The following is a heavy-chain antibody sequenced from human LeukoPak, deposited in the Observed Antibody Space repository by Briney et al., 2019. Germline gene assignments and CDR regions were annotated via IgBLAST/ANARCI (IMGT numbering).Heavy chain of an antibody. CDR3: ARGSDDVDY. D-gene: IGHD1-1*01. CDR2: IYYSGST. CDR1: GGSISGYY. Sequence: SETLSLTCTVSGGSISGYYWSWIRQTPGKGLEWIGYIYYSGSTNYNPSLNSRVTISLDTSKDQFSLKLSSVTAADTAVYYCARGSDDVDYWGQGTLVTVSS. V-gene: IGHV4-59*01. J-gene: IGHJ4*02.